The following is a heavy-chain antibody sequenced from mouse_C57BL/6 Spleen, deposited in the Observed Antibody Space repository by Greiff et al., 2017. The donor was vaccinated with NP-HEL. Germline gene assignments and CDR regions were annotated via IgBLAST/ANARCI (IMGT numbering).Heavy chain of an antibody. V-gene: IGHV14-4*01. D-gene: IGHD1-1*01. CDR1: GSNIKDDY. CDR2: IDPENGDT. J-gene: IGHJ3*01. CDR3: TTGDYYGSSYGAY. Sequence: VQLQQSGAELVRPGASVKLSCTASGSNIKDDYMHWVKQRPEQGLEWIGWIDPENGDTEYAPKFQGKATITADTSSNTAYLQLSSLTSEDAAVYYYTTGDYYGSSYGAYWGQGTLVTVSA.